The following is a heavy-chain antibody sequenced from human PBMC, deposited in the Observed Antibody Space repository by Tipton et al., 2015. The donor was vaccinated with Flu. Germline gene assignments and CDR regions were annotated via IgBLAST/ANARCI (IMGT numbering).Heavy chain of an antibody. CDR3: ARGDAYYGSGSYPQTFDY. CDR1: GFTFSNYW. J-gene: IGHJ4*02. V-gene: IGHV3-74*01. Sequence: SLRLSCAASGFTFSNYWMHWVRQGPRNGLVWVSRINSDGSTTSYADSVKGRFTISRDNAKNMLYVQMNSLRAEDMGVYYCARGDAYYGSGSYPQTFDYWGQGTLVTVSS. CDR2: INSDGSTT. D-gene: IGHD3-10*01.